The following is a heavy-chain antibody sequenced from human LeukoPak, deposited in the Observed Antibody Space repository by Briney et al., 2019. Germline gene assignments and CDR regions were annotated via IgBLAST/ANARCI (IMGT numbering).Heavy chain of an antibody. CDR3: AREFCSGANCYPMGAFDR. D-gene: IGHD2-15*01. V-gene: IGHV3-7*01. Sequence: GGSLRLSCAASGFTFSGYGMHWVRQAPGKGLEWVANIEQDGSEKYYVDSVKGRFTISRDNAKNSLYLQMNSLRAEDTAVYYCAREFCSGANCYPMGAFDRWGQGTMVTVSS. CDR1: GFTFSGYG. J-gene: IGHJ3*02. CDR2: IEQDGSEK.